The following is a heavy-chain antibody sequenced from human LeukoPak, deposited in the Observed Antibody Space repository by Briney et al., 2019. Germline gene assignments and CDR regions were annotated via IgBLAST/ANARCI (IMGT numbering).Heavy chain of an antibody. CDR2: IYYSGST. J-gene: IGHJ5*02. Sequence: PSETLSLTCTVSGGSISSYYWSWIRQPPGKGLEWIGYIYYSGSTNYNPSLKSRVTISVDTSKNQFSLKLSSVTAADTAVYYCARVGRGYGSGSRFDHWGQGTLVTVSS. CDR1: GGSISSYY. CDR3: ARVGRGYGSGSRFDH. V-gene: IGHV4-59*01. D-gene: IGHD3-10*01.